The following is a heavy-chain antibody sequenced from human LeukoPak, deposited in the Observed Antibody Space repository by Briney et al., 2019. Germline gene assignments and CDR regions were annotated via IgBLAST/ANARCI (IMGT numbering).Heavy chain of an antibody. CDR2: IWFDGSNK. CDR3: AKDLSCSSASCRPDY. Sequence: GGSLRLSCAASGFTVSSNYMSWVRQAPGKGLEWVAVIWFDGSNKYYADSVKGRFTISRDNSKNTLYLHMNSLRAEDTAVYYCAKDLSCSSASCRPDYWGQGTLVTVSS. CDR1: GFTVSSNY. D-gene: IGHD2-2*01. J-gene: IGHJ4*02. V-gene: IGHV3-30*02.